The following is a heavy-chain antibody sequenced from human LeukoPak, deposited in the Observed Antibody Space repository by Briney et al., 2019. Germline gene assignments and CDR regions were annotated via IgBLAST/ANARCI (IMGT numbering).Heavy chain of an antibody. CDR2: IYYSGST. J-gene: IGHJ4*02. CDR1: GGSISSGDYY. CDR3: AITPRGYYDSSGQGGY. Sequence: PSETLSLTCTVSGGSISSGDYYWSWIRQPPGKGLGWIGYIYYSGSTYYNPSLKSRVTISVDTSKNQFSLKLSSVTAADTAVYYCAITPRGYYDSSGQGGYWGQGTLVTVSS. D-gene: IGHD3-22*01. V-gene: IGHV4-30-4*01.